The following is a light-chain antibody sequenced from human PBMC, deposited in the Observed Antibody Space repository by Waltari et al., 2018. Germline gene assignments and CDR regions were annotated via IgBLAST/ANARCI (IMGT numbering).Light chain of an antibody. V-gene: IGLV3-19*01. Sequence: SSELTQDPAVSVALGQTVRITCQGDSLRSYYASWYQQKPGQAPGLVIYGKNNRPSGIPDRFAGSSSGNTASLTITGAQAEDEADYYCNSRDSSGNHLNVVFGGGTKLTVL. CDR3: NSRDSSGNHLNVV. CDR2: GKN. CDR1: SLRSYY. J-gene: IGLJ2*01.